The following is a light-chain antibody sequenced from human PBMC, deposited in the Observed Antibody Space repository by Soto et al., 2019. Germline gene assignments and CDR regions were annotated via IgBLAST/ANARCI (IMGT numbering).Light chain of an antibody. J-gene: IGKJ5*01. Sequence: ETVLTQSPGTLYFSPGERATLSCRASQSVGNSNVAWYQQRRGLPPRLLIYGASNRATGIPDRFSGSGSGADFTLTISRLEPEDFAVYYCHHYGGSPITFGQGTRLEIK. CDR3: HHYGGSPIT. CDR2: GAS. CDR1: QSVGNSN. V-gene: IGKV3-20*01.